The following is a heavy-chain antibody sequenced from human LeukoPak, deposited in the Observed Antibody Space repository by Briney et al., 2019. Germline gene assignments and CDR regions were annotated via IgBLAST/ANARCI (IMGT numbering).Heavy chain of an antibody. CDR3: ARGFALDF. Sequence: SQTLSLTCDISGDTVSSNSAAWNWIRQSPSRGLEWLGRTYYRSKWYYDYAVYVKSRITISPDTSKNQLSLQMNFVTGDDTAVYYCARGFALDFWGQGTMVTVSS. J-gene: IGHJ3*01. CDR1: GDTVSSNSAA. CDR2: TYYRSKWYY. V-gene: IGHV6-1*01.